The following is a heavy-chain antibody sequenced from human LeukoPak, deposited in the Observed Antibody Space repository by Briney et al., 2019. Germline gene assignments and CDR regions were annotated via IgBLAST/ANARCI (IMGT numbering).Heavy chain of an antibody. CDR3: ARGVIAAAGFDY. CDR1: GFTVSSNY. CDR2: IYSGGST. Sequence: GGSLRLSCAASGFTVSSNYLSWVRQAPGKGLDWVSVIYSGGSTYYADSVKGRFTISRDNSKNTVYLQMKSLRAEDTAVYYCARGVIAAAGFDYWGQGTPVTVSS. D-gene: IGHD6-13*01. J-gene: IGHJ4*02. V-gene: IGHV3-53*01.